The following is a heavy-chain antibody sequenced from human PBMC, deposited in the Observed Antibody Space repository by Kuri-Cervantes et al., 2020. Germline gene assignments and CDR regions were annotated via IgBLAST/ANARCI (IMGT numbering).Heavy chain of an antibody. V-gene: IGHV3-30*03. J-gene: IGHJ4*02. Sequence: GESLKISCAASGFTFSSYGMHWVRQAPGKGLEWVAVISYDGSNKYYADSVKGRFTISRDNSKNTLYLQMNSLRAEDTAVYYCARAVMELEPLDYWGQGTLVTVSS. CDR3: ARAVMELEPLDY. D-gene: IGHD1-14*01. CDR1: GFTFSSYG. CDR2: ISYDGSNK.